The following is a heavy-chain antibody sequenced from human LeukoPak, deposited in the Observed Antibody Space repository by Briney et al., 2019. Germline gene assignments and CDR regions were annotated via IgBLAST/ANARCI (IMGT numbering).Heavy chain of an antibody. CDR2: MNPNSGNT. J-gene: IGHJ5*02. CDR3: ARVKQWPRRFDP. Sequence: ASVKVSCKASRYTFTSYDINWVRQATGQGLEWMGWMNPNSGNTGYAQKFQGRVTMTRNTSISTAYIELSSLRSEDTAVYYCARVKQWPRRFDPWGQGTLVTVSS. CDR1: RYTFTSYD. V-gene: IGHV1-8*01. D-gene: IGHD6-19*01.